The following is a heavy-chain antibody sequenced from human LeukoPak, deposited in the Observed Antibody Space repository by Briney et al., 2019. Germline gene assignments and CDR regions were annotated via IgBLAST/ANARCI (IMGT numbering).Heavy chain of an antibody. V-gene: IGHV3-7*01. D-gene: IGHD4-17*01. J-gene: IGHJ4*02. CDR3: AGPHLDHGDLFDY. CDR2: IKQDGSEK. Sequence: GGSLRLSCAASGFTFSSYWMSWVRQAPGKGLEWVANIKQDGSEKNYVDSVKGRFTISRDNGKNSLYLQMNSLRAEDTAVYYCAGPHLDHGDLFDYWGQGTLVTVSS. CDR1: GFTFSSYW.